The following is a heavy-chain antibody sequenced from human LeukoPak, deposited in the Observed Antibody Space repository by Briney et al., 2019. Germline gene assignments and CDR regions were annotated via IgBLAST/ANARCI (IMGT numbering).Heavy chain of an antibody. V-gene: IGHV1-18*01. CDR1: GYTFTSYG. CDR3: ARDPPVYCSGASCYGDY. D-gene: IGHD2-15*01. J-gene: IGHJ4*02. CDR2: ISTYNGNT. Sequence: ASVKVSCKASGYTFTSYGISWVRQAPGQGLEWMGWISTYNGNTNYAQKLQGRVTMTTDTSTSTAYMELRSLRSDDTAVYYCARDPPVYCSGASCYGDYWGQGTLVTVSS.